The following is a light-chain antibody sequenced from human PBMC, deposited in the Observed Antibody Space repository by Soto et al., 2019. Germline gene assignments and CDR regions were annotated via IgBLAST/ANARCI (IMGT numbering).Light chain of an antibody. CDR1: QSVSSSY. V-gene: IGKV3-20*01. CDR3: QQYVGSLN. J-gene: IGKJ4*01. Sequence: EIVLTQSPGTLSLSLVERATLYFMASQSVSSSYLAWYQQKPGQAPRLLIYGASSRATGIPDRFSGSGSGTDFTLTISRLEPEDFAVYYCQQYVGSLNFGGGTKVDIK. CDR2: GAS.